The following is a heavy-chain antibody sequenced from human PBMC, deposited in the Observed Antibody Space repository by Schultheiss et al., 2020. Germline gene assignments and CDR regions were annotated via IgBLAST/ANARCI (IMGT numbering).Heavy chain of an antibody. CDR1: GGSISSSNW. CDR2: INHSGST. J-gene: IGHJ6*04. CDR3: ARRKVSFDV. D-gene: IGHD2-8*01. V-gene: IGHV4-4*02. Sequence: TLSLTCAVSGGSISSSNWWSWVRQPPGKGLEWIGEINHSGSTNYNPSLKSRVTISVDTSKNQFSLKLSSVTAADTAVYYCARRKVSFDVWGKGTTVTVSS.